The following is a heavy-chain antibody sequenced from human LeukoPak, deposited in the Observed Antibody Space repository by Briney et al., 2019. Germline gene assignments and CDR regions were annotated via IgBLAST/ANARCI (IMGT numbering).Heavy chain of an antibody. J-gene: IGHJ4*02. CDR2: IHLNGRT. D-gene: IGHD1-26*01. CDR1: GGSISNHY. CDR3: ARVLDSGYSDY. V-gene: IGHV4-59*11. Sequence: PSETLSLTCTVSGGSISNHYWSWIRQPPGKGLEWIGYIHLNGRTQYNPSLKSRLSISVDTSKNHFSLKLSSVTAADTAIYYCARVLDSGYSDYWGQGTLVTVSS.